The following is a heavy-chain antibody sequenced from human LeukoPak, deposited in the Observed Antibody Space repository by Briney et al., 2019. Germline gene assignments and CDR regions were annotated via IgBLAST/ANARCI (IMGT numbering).Heavy chain of an antibody. D-gene: IGHD2/OR15-2a*01. J-gene: IGHJ4*02. CDR1: GGSISSSSYY. CDR3: TRDATYYLRYGYFDY. V-gene: IGHV4-39*02. Sequence: PSETLSLTCTVSGGSISSSSYYWGWIRQPPGKGLEWIGSIYYSGSTYYNPSLKSRVTISVDTSKNQFSLKLSSVTAADTAVYYCTRDATYYLRYGYFDYWGQGTLVTVSS. CDR2: IYYSGST.